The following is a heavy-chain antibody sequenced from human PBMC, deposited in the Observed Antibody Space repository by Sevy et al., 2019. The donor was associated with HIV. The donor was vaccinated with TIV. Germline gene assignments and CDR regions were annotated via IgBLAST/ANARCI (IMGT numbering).Heavy chain of an antibody. CDR3: ARGAAAGTFDY. CDR1: GFTFSSYW. Sequence: GGSLRLSCAASGFTFSSYWMHWVRQAPGKGLVWVSRVNSDGSSTSYADSVKGRFTISRDNAKNTLYLQMNRLRAEDTAVYYCARGAAAGTFDYWGQGTLVTVSS. J-gene: IGHJ4*02. CDR2: VNSDGSST. V-gene: IGHV3-74*01. D-gene: IGHD6-13*01.